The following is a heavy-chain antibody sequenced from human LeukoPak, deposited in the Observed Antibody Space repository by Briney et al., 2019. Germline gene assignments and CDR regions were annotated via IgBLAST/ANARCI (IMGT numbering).Heavy chain of an antibody. J-gene: IGHJ5*02. CDR3: VREAGYCASVCLKSNWFDP. V-gene: IGHV3-23*01. Sequence: GGSLRLSCAASGFPFSNHAMSWVRQPPGKGLEWVAAISNGNTYYADSVRGRFAISRDDSKNMVHLQMNSLRDEDTALYYCVREAGYCASVCLKSNWFDPWGQGTLVTVSS. CDR2: ISNGNT. CDR1: GFPFSNHA. D-gene: IGHD2-15*01.